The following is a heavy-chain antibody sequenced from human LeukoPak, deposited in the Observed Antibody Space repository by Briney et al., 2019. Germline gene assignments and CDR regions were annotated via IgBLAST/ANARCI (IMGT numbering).Heavy chain of an antibody. CDR2: IYITGST. CDR1: GGSVSNYC. V-gene: IGHV4-4*07. CDR3: ARVHYYDNSGYRFFDY. Sequence: PSETLSLTCTVSGGSVSNYCWSWIRQSAGKGLEWIGRIYITGSTNYNPSLKSRVSMSLDTSKNQLSLKLSSVTAADTAVYYCARVHYYDNSGYRFFDYWGQGTLVTVSS. D-gene: IGHD3-22*01. J-gene: IGHJ4*02.